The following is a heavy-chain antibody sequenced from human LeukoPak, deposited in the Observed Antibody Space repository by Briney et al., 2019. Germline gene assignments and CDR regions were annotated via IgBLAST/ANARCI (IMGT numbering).Heavy chain of an antibody. Sequence: GRSLRLSCAASGFTFSSYGMHWVRQAPGKGLEWVAVISYGGSNKYYADSVKGRFTISRDNSKNTLYLQMNSLRAEDTAVYYCAKDGYYYDSSLDYWGQGTLVTVSS. J-gene: IGHJ4*02. CDR1: GFTFSSYG. CDR3: AKDGYYYDSSLDY. V-gene: IGHV3-30*18. CDR2: ISYGGSNK. D-gene: IGHD3-22*01.